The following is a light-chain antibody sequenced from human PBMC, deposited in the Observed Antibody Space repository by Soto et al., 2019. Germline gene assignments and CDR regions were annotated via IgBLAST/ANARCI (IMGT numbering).Light chain of an antibody. CDR3: QQYYSYTWT. V-gene: IGKV1-8*01. CDR2: AAS. CDR1: QGISSY. Sequence: AIRMTQSPSSLSASTGDRGTMTCRASQGISSYLAWYQKKPGKAPKLLIYAASTLQSGVPSRFSGSGSGTDFTLTISCLQSEDFATYYCQQYYSYTWTFGQGAKVDIK. J-gene: IGKJ1*01.